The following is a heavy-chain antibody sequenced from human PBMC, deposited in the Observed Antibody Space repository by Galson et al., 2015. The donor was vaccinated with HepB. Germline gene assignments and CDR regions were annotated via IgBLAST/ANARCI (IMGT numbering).Heavy chain of an antibody. CDR3: ARQYDTSGYYAY. CDR2: IIPIFGTA. CDR1: GGTFSSYA. Sequence: SVKVSCKASGGTFSSYAISWVRQAPGQGLEWMGGIIPIFGTANYAQKFQGRVTITADESKSTTYMELSRLRSEDTAVYYCARQYDTSGYYAYWGQGTLVTVSS. J-gene: IGHJ4*02. D-gene: IGHD3-22*01. V-gene: IGHV1-69*13.